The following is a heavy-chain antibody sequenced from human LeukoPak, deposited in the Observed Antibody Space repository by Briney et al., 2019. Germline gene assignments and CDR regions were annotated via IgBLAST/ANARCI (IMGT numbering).Heavy chain of an antibody. CDR2: INPNSGGT. Sequence: GASVKVSCKASGYTFTGYYMHWVRQAPGQGVEWMGWINPNSGGTNYAQKFQGRVTMTRDTSISTAYMELSRLRSDDTAVYYCARGEGHIVVVREDYWGQGTLVTVSS. CDR3: ARGEGHIVVVREDY. D-gene: IGHD2-21*01. V-gene: IGHV1-2*02. CDR1: GYTFTGYY. J-gene: IGHJ4*02.